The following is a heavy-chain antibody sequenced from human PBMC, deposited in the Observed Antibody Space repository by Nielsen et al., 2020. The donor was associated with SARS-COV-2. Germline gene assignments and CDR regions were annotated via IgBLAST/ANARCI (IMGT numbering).Heavy chain of an antibody. J-gene: IGHJ3*02. CDR1: GYTFTSYA. V-gene: IGHV1-18*01. Sequence: ASVKVSCKASGYTFTSYAMHWVRQAPGQGLEWMGWISAYNGQTKYEQRLQDRVTMTTDTSTSTAYMELRGLRSDDTAVYYCARSYYHDSSGEDAFDIWGQGTMVTVSS. CDR3: ARSYYHDSSGEDAFDI. CDR2: ISAYNGQT. D-gene: IGHD3-22*01.